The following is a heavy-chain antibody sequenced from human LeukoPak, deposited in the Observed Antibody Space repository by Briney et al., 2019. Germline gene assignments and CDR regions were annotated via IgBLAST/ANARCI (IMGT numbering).Heavy chain of an antibody. CDR2: ISPNSGNT. CDR3: ARDRGVAYDYVWGSYRYALDY. J-gene: IGHJ4*02. CDR1: GYTFTSYD. Sequence: ASVKVSCKASGYTFTSYDINWVRQATGQGLEWMGWISPNSGNTGYAQKFQGRVTMTRDTSTSTVYMELSSLRSEDTAVYYCARDRGVAYDYVWGSYRYALDYWGQGTLVTVSS. V-gene: IGHV1-8*01. D-gene: IGHD3-16*02.